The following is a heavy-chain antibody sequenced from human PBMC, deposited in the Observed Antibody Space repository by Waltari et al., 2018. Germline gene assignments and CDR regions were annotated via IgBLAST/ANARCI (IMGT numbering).Heavy chain of an antibody. Sequence: QVQLQESGPGLVKPSETLSLTCTVPGGSISSYHWIWIRQPPGEGLEWVGCIYSSGRTNYNPSLKSRVTISVDTSKNQFSLKLNSMTAADTAVYYCARAGGWGSYRPFDYWGQGTLVTVSS. CDR1: GGSISSYH. D-gene: IGHD3-16*02. CDR2: IYSSGRT. V-gene: IGHV4-59*01. J-gene: IGHJ4*02. CDR3: ARAGGWGSYRPFDY.